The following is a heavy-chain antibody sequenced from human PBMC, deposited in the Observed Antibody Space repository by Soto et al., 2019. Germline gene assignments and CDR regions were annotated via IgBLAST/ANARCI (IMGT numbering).Heavy chain of an antibody. D-gene: IGHD3-3*01. J-gene: IGHJ5*02. CDR2: IYYSGST. V-gene: IGHV4-59*01. Sequence: SETLSLTCTVSGGSISSYYGSWIRQPPGKGLEWIGYIYYSGSTNYNPSLKSRVTISVDTSKNQFSLKLSSVTAADTAVYYCARGRYYDFWSGYYRGNNWFDPWGQGTLVTVSS. CDR3: ARGRYYDFWSGYYRGNNWFDP. CDR1: GGSISSYY.